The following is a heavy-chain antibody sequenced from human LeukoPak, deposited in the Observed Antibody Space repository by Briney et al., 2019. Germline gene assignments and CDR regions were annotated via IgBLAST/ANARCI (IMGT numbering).Heavy chain of an antibody. CDR2: IYYSGST. CDR3: ARGGKAAFDI. Sequence: PSETLSLTCTVSSGSISHYYWSWIRQPPGKGLEWIGYIYYSGSTNYNPSLKSRVTISVDTSKNQFSLQLSSVTAADTAVYYCARGGKAAFDIWGQGTMVTVSS. V-gene: IGHV4-59*01. J-gene: IGHJ3*02. D-gene: IGHD6-13*01. CDR1: SGSISHYY.